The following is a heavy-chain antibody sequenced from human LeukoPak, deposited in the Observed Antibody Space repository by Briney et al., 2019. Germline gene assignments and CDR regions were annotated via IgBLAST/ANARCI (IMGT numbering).Heavy chain of an antibody. V-gene: IGHV3-21*01. J-gene: IGHJ6*02. CDR1: GFTFSSYS. Sequence: GGSLRLSCAASGFTFSSYSMNWVRQAPGKGLEWVSSISSSSSYIYYAGSVKGRFTISRDNAKNSLYLQMNSLRAEDTAVYYCAREGGSGWYFVSPYYGMDVWGQGTTVTVSS. CDR2: ISSSSSYI. D-gene: IGHD6-19*01. CDR3: AREGGSGWYFVSPYYGMDV.